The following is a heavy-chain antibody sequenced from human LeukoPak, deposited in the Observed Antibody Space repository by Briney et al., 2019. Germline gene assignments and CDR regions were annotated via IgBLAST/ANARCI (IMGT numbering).Heavy chain of an antibody. D-gene: IGHD2-2*01. J-gene: IGHJ5*02. CDR2: IYYSGST. V-gene: IGHV4-30-4*08. CDR1: GGSISSGDYY. CDR3: ARGGGGVVVVPAAVWFDP. Sequence: SETLSLTCTVSGGSISSGDYYWSWIRQPPGKGLEWLGYIYYSGSTYDNPSLKSRFTISVDTSKNQFSLKLSSVTAADTAVYYCARGGGGVVVVPAAVWFDPWGQGTLVTVSS.